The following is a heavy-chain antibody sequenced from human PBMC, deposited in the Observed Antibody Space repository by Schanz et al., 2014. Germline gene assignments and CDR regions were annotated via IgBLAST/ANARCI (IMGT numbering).Heavy chain of an antibody. Sequence: EVQLVESGGGLVQPGGSLRLSCVASGFTFFGSFAMSWVRQAPGKGLEWVSGMSGSGSTADYADSVKGRFTISRENSKNTLYLQVNSLRAEDTAVYYCATEGPRGTRHPINYYYAMDNWGQGTKVTV. CDR2: MSGSGSTA. CDR1: GFTFFGSFA. J-gene: IGHJ6*02. V-gene: IGHV3-23*04. CDR3: ATEGPRGTRHPINYYYAMDN. D-gene: IGHD6-6*01.